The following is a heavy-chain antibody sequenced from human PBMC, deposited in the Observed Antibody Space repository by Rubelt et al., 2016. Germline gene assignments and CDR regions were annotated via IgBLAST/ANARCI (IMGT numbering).Heavy chain of an antibody. V-gene: IGHV1-69*01. CDR2: IIPIFGTA. CDR1: GGTFSSYA. D-gene: IGHD5-18*01. J-gene: IGHJ4*02. CDR3: ARLSIFEDTAMVMSDY. Sequence: QVQLVQSGAEVKKPGSSVKVSCKASGGTFSSYAISWVRQAPGQGLEWMGGIIPIFGTANYAQKVQGRVPITADESTSTAYMELGSLRSEDTAVYYCARLSIFEDTAMVMSDYWGQGTLVTVSS.